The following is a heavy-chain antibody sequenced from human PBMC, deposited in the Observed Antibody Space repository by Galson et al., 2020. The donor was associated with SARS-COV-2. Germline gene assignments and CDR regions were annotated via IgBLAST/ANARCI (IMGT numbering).Heavy chain of an antibody. Sequence: ASVKVSCKDSGGTFSTYAISWVRQAPGQGIEWMGGIIPQSGGTNYAQKFEGWVTMTRDTSITTAYMELSRLRVDDTAVYYCARLRYYDVLTGYIVDVWGQVTMVTVSS. CDR3: ARLRYYDVLTGYIVDV. CDR2: IIPQSGGT. CDR1: GGTFSTYA. D-gene: IGHD3-9*01. J-gene: IGHJ6*02. V-gene: IGHV1-2*04.